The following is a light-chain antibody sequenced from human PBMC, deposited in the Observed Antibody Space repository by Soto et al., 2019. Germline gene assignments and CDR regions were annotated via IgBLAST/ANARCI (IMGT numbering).Light chain of an antibody. V-gene: IGKV3-11*01. J-gene: IGKJ1*01. CDR2: DAS. Sequence: EIVLTHSPATLSLSPGERATLSCRASQSVSSYLAWYQQKPGQAPRLLIYDASNRATGIPARFSGSGSGTDFTLTISSLEREDCAVYYCQQRSNWWTFGQGTKVEIK. CDR1: QSVSSY. CDR3: QQRSNWWT.